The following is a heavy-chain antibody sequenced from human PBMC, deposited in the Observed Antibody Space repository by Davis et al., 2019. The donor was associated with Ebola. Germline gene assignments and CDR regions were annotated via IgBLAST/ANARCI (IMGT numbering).Heavy chain of an antibody. CDR2: INAGNGNT. D-gene: IGHD3-10*01. J-gene: IGHJ4*02. CDR3: ARDRGGDYSFDY. V-gene: IGHV1-3*01. Sequence: ASVKVSCKASGYSFTSHAMHWVRQAPGQRLEWMGWINAGNGNTKYSQKFQGRVTITRDTSASTAYMELSSLRSEDTSVYYCARDRGGDYSFDYWGQGTLVTVSS. CDR1: GYSFTSHA.